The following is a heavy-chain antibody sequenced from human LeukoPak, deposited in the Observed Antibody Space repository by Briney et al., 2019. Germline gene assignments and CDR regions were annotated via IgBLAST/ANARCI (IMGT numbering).Heavy chain of an antibody. CDR3: ARRQWLGRSPFDY. Sequence: SETLSLTCAVYGGSFSGYYWSWIRQPPGKGLEWIGEINHSGSTNYNPSLKSRVTISIDTSKNQFSLKLSSVTAADTAVYYCARRQWLGRSPFDYWGQGTLGTVSS. CDR2: INHSGST. J-gene: IGHJ4*02. D-gene: IGHD6-19*01. V-gene: IGHV4-34*01. CDR1: GGSFSGYY.